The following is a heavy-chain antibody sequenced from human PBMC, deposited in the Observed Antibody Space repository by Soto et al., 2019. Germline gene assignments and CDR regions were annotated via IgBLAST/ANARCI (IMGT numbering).Heavy chain of an antibody. D-gene: IGHD3-10*01. CDR3: ARGAMVRGVIITGLYYYYGMDV. Sequence: ASEKVSCKASGYTFTIYYMHWVRQAPGQGLEWMGIINPSGGSTSYAQKFQGRVTMTRDTSTSTVYMELSSLRSEDTAVYYCARGAMVRGVIITGLYYYYGMDVWGQGTTVTVSS. CDR1: GYTFTIYY. V-gene: IGHV1-46*01. CDR2: INPSGGST. J-gene: IGHJ6*02.